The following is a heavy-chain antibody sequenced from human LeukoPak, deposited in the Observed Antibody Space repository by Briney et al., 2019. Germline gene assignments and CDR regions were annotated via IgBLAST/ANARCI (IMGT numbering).Heavy chain of an antibody. V-gene: IGHV4-34*01. CDR1: GGSFSGYY. Sequence: SETLSLTCAVYGGSFSGYYWSWIRQPPGKGLEWIGEINHSGSTNYNPSLKSRVTISVDTSKNQFSLKLSSVTAADTAVYYCARSHHLGYCSGGSCYSGYFQHWGQGTLVTVSS. CDR3: ARSHHLGYCSGGSCYSGYFQH. D-gene: IGHD2-15*01. J-gene: IGHJ1*01. CDR2: INHSGST.